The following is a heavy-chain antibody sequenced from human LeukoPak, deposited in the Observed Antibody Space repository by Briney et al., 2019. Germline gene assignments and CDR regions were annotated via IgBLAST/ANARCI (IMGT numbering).Heavy chain of an antibody. D-gene: IGHD6-19*01. CDR2: LYSDGNT. V-gene: IGHV3-53*01. CDR3: ARGVESVAANTLAY. J-gene: IGHJ4*02. CDR1: GFTLITND. Sequence: GGSLRLSCAASGFTLITNDMTWVRQAPGKGLEWVSVLYSDGNTKYADSVQGRFTISRDNSKNTLYLEMNSLSPDDTAVYYCARGVESVAANTLAYWGQGTLVTVSS.